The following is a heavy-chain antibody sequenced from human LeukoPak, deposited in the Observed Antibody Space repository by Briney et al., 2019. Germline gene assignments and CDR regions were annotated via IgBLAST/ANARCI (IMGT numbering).Heavy chain of an antibody. Sequence: PGGSLRLSCAASGFTFSSYWMSWVRQAPGKGLEWVANIKQDGSEKYYVDSLKGRFTISRDNAKNSLYLQMNSLRAEDTAVYYCALRYYDFWSGHKGAFDIWGQGTMVTVSS. CDR3: ALRYYDFWSGHKGAFDI. D-gene: IGHD3-3*01. CDR1: GFTFSSYW. J-gene: IGHJ3*02. V-gene: IGHV3-7*01. CDR2: IKQDGSEK.